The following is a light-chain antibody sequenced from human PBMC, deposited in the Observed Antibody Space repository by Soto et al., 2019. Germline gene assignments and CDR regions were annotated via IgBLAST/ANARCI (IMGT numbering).Light chain of an antibody. CDR2: AAS. CDR1: QGIATD. J-gene: IGKJ3*01. V-gene: IGKV1-16*01. Sequence: DIQMTQSPSSISASVGDRITITCRASQGIATDLAWFQQRPGQAPKPLIYAASALQSGVPSVFRASGSGTDFSLTISGLQPDDFATYYCQQYYTYPFTFGPGTRV. CDR3: QQYYTYPFT.